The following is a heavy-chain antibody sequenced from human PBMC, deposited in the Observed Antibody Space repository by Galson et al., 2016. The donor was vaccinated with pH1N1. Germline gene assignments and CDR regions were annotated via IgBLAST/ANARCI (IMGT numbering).Heavy chain of an antibody. CDR2: VNPGGSTI. CDR3: ARQYDFGDYRGNAFDI. CDR1: GYIFTSQW. Sequence: QSGAEVKKPGESLKISCKASGYIFTSQWIAWVRQVPGKGLEWVGVVNPGGSTIRYSPSFQGQVTIPSDKSLSTAYLQWISLRASDTAMYYCARQYDFGDYRGNAFDIWGQGTVVIVSS. J-gene: IGHJ3*02. D-gene: IGHD4-17*01. V-gene: IGHV5-51*03.